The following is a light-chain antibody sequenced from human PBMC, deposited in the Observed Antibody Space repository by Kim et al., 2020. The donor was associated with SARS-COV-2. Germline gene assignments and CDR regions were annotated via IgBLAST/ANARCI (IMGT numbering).Light chain of an antibody. V-gene: IGLV1-44*01. J-gene: IGLJ7*01. Sequence: QSVLTQPPSASGTPGQRVTISCSGSSSNIGSNTVNWYQQLPGTAPKLLIYSNNQRPSGVPDRFSGSKSGTSASLAISGLQSEDGADYYCAAWDDSLNVPVFGGGTQLTVL. CDR2: SNN. CDR3: AAWDDSLNVPV. CDR1: SSNIGSNT.